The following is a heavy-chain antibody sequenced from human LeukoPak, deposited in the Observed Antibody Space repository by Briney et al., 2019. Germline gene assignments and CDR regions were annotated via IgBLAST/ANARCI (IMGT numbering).Heavy chain of an antibody. Sequence: GGSLRLSCAASGFTVSNDYISWVRQAPGKGLEWVSLIYTSGSTYYADSVKGRFTISRDNSKNTLYLQMNSLRAEDTAVYYCARVTTSGSYKFDNWGQGTLVTVSS. V-gene: IGHV3-53*01. D-gene: IGHD3-10*01. CDR2: IYTSGST. J-gene: IGHJ4*02. CDR1: GFTVSNDY. CDR3: ARVTTSGSYKFDN.